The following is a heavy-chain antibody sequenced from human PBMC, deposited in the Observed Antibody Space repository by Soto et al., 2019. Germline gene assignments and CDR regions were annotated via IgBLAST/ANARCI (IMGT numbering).Heavy chain of an antibody. J-gene: IGHJ5*02. CDR2: IIPIFGTA. CDR3: ARVEVDITQYNWFDP. D-gene: IGHD3-22*01. Sequence: ASVKVSCKASGGTFSSYAISWVRQAPGQGLEWMGGIIPIFGTANYAQRFQGRVTITADESTSTAYMELSSLRSEDTAVYYCARVEVDITQYNWFDPWGQGTLVTVSS. CDR1: GGTFSSYA. V-gene: IGHV1-69*13.